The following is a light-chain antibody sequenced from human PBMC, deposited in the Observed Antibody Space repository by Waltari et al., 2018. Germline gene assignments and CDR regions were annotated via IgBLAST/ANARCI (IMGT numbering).Light chain of an antibody. Sequence: QSVLTQPPSASGTPGQRVTISCSGSSSNIGGNPVNWYKQLPGTAPKLLIYNNDQRPSGVPDRFSGSKSGTSASLAISGLQSEDEADYYCAAWDDSRNGPVFGGGTKLPVL. J-gene: IGLJ3*02. CDR1: SSNIGGNP. CDR2: NND. V-gene: IGLV1-44*01. CDR3: AAWDDSRNGPV.